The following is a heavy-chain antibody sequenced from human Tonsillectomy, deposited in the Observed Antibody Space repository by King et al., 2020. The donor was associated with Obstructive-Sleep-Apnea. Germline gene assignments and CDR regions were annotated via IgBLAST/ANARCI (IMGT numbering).Heavy chain of an antibody. J-gene: IGHJ5*02. CDR1: GGSFSGYY. Sequence: VQLQQWGAGLLKPSETLSLTCAVYGGSFSGYYWSWIRQPPGKGLEWIGEINHSGSTNYNPSLKSRVTISVDTSKNQFSLTLSSVTAADTAVYYCARRTSRYYYGSGREDWFDPWGQGTLVTVSS. V-gene: IGHV4-34*01. CDR3: ARRTSRYYYGSGREDWFDP. D-gene: IGHD3-10*01. CDR2: INHSGST.